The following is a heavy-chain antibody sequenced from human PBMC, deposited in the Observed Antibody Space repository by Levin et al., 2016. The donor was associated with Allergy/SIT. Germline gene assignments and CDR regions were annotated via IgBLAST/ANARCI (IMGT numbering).Heavy chain of an antibody. Sequence: GESLKISCTASGFTFSNYAMSWVRQAPGKGLEWVSSISVSGGSTYYGDSVKGRFTISRDNSKNTLYLQMNNLRDEDTAVYYCVRGFDTVFGVVYFDYWGQGSLVTVSS. CDR3: VRGFDTVFGVVYFDY. J-gene: IGHJ4*02. CDR1: GFTFSNYA. D-gene: IGHD3-3*01. CDR2: ISVSGGST. V-gene: IGHV3-23*01.